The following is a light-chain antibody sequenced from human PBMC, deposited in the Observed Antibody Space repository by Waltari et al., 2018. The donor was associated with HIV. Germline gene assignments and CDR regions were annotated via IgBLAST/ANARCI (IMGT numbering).Light chain of an antibody. CDR3: QVWDSSSVHVV. V-gene: IGLV3-21*04. CDR1: NIGSKS. Sequence: SYVLTQPPSVSVAPGKTARITCGGNNIGSKSVNWYQQKPGQAPVLVIYYDSDRPSGIPERFSGSNSGNTATLTISRVEAGDEADYYCQVWDSSSVHVVFGGGTKLTVL. J-gene: IGLJ2*01. CDR2: YDS.